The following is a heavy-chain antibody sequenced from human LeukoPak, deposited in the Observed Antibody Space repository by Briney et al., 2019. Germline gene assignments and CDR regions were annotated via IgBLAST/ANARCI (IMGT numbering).Heavy chain of an antibody. CDR3: AKDFRAHFLYYMDV. Sequence: SLRLSCAASGFTFSSYAMSWVRQAPGKGLEWVSGISWNSGSIGYADSVKGRFTISRDNAKNSLYLQMNSLRAEDMALYYCAKDFRAHFLYYMDVWGKGTTVTVSS. D-gene: IGHD3-10*01. CDR2: ISWNSGSI. CDR1: GFTFSSYA. J-gene: IGHJ6*03. V-gene: IGHV3-9*03.